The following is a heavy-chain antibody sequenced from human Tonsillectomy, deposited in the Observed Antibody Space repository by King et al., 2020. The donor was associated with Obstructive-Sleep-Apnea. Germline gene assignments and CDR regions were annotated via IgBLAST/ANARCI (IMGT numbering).Heavy chain of an antibody. CDR3: VKGRWSIGWSDY. D-gene: IGHD6-19*01. V-gene: IGHV3-64D*09. CDR2: ISSNGGTA. J-gene: IGHJ4*02. CDR1: GFTFSSFA. Sequence: DVQLVESGGGLVQPGGSLRLSCSASGFTFSSFAMHWVRQAPGKGLEYVSAISSNGGTAYYADSLKGRFTISRDNSKNTLYLQMGSLRTEETAVYFCVKGRWSIGWSDYWGQGTLVTVSS.